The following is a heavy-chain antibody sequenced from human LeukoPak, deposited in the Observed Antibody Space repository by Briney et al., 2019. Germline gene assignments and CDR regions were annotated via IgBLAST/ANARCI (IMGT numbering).Heavy chain of an antibody. CDR2: ISSSSSTI. J-gene: IGHJ6*04. CDR3: AELGITMIGGV. D-gene: IGHD3-10*02. V-gene: IGHV3-48*04. CDR1: GFTFNTYS. Sequence: GGSLRLSCAASGFTFNTYSMNWVRQAPGKGLEWVSYISSSSSTIYYADSVKGRFTISRDNAKNSLYLQMNSLRAEDTAVYYCAELGITMIGGVWGKGTTVTISS.